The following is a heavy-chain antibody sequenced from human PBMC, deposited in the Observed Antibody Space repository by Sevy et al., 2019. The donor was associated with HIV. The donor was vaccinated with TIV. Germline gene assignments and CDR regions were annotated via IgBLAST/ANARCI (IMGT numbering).Heavy chain of an antibody. CDR3: AKGSHNTGWFPDY. J-gene: IGHJ4*01. V-gene: IGHV3-23*01. D-gene: IGHD6-19*01. CDR1: GFTFSSYA. Sequence: GGSLRLSCAASGFTFSSYAMSWVRQAPGKGLEWVSPISGTGSITYYADSVRGRFTISRDNSNNILYLQMNSLRAEDTAVYFCAKGSHNTGWFPDYWGQEPWSPSPQ. CDR2: ISGTGSIT.